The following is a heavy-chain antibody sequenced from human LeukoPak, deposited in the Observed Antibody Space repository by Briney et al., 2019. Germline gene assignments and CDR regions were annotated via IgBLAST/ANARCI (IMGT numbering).Heavy chain of an antibody. Sequence: GRSLRLSCAASGFTFDDYAMHWVRQAPGKGLEWVSGISWNSGSIGYADSVKGRFTISRDNAKNSLYLQMNSLRAEDTALYYCAKDGNSDYYYGMDIWGQGTTVTVSS. CDR3: AKDGNSDYYYGMDI. D-gene: IGHD4-23*01. CDR2: ISWNSGSI. CDR1: GFTFDDYA. J-gene: IGHJ6*02. V-gene: IGHV3-9*01.